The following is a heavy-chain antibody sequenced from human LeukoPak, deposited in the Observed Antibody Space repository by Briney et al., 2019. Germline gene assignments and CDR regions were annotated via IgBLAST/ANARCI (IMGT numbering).Heavy chain of an antibody. Sequence: SETLSLTCTVSAVSISSYYWNWIRQPPGKGLEWIGYIYYSGITNYNPSLKRRVTMSVDTPKNQLSLKLSSATAADTAVYYCARGKHIAAAGTCYDYWGQGTLVTVSS. D-gene: IGHD6-13*01. CDR3: ARGKHIAAAGTCYDY. CDR2: IYYSGIT. J-gene: IGHJ4*02. CDR1: AVSISSYY. V-gene: IGHV4-59*12.